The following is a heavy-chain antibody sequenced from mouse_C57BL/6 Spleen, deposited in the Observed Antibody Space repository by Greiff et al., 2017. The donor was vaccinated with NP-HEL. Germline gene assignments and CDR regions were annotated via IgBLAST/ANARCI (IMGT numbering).Heavy chain of an antibody. V-gene: IGHV1-74*01. D-gene: IGHD2-2*01. CDR1: GYTFTSYW. Sequence: QVQLQQPGAELVKPGASVKVSCKASGYTFTSYWMHWVKQRPGQGLEWIGRIHPSDSDTNYNQKFKGKATLTVDKSSSTAYMQLSSLTSEDSAVYYCAISTMVTTTPFDYWGQGTTLTVSS. CDR2: IHPSDSDT. J-gene: IGHJ2*01. CDR3: AISTMVTTTPFDY.